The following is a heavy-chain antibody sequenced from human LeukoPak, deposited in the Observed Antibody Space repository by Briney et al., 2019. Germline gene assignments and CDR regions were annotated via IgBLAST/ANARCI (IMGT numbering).Heavy chain of an antibody. CDR3: ARGTSSSSSRSPSGY. D-gene: IGHD6-6*01. CDR2: ISSSSSYI. V-gene: IGHV3-21*01. Sequence: GGSLRLSCAASGFTFSSYSMNWVRQAPGKGLEWVSSISSSSSYIYYADSVKGRFTISRDNAKNSLYLQMNSLRAEDTAVYYCARGTSSSSSRSPSGYWGQGTLVTVSS. CDR1: GFTFSSYS. J-gene: IGHJ4*02.